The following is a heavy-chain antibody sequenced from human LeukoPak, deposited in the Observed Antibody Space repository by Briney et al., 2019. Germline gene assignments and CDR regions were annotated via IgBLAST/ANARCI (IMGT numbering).Heavy chain of an antibody. CDR2: ISSSGSTI. CDR3: ARGGDFWSGYLYYYMDV. Sequence: GGSLRLSCAASGFTFSSYEMNWVRQAPGKGLEWVSYISSSGSTIYYADSVKGRFTISRDNAKNSLYLQMNSLRAEDTAVYYCARGGDFWSGYLYYYMDVWGKGTTVTVSS. CDR1: GFTFSSYE. J-gene: IGHJ6*03. D-gene: IGHD3-3*01. V-gene: IGHV3-48*03.